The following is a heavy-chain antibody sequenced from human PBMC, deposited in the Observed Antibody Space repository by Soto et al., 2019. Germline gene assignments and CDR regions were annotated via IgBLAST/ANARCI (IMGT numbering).Heavy chain of an antibody. CDR2: INPNGGST. CDR1: GYTFIHYY. J-gene: IGHJ4*02. Sequence: QVQLVQSGAEVKKPGASVKVSCKASGYTFIHYYIHWVRQAPGQGIEWMAIINPNGGSTNYAQKFRGRVTVTSDTSTTTVSMELNSLGSDDTAVYFCAISLLQGDFWGQGTLVTVSS. CDR3: AISLLQGDF. D-gene: IGHD2-21*01. V-gene: IGHV1-46*01.